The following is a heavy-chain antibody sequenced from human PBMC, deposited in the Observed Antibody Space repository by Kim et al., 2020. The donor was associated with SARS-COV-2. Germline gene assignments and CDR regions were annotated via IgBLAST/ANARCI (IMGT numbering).Heavy chain of an antibody. J-gene: IGHJ4*02. CDR3: ARPIDYGSNNFYFDN. CDR2: IYPGDSDT. D-gene: IGHD4-17*01. V-gene: IGHV5-51*01. CDR1: GYTFTSYW. Sequence: GESLKISCKASGYTFTSYWIGWVRQMPGKGLEWMGSIYPGDSDTIYSPSFQGQVTIPADKSIRTAYIQWSSLKASDTAMYYCARPIDYGSNNFYFDNWGQGALVTVSS.